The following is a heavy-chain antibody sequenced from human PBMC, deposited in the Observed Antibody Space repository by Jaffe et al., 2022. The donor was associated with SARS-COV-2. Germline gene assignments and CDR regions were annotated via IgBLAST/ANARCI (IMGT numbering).Heavy chain of an antibody. CDR3: ARGSLAARMPNWFDP. CDR1: GFTFSDYS. J-gene: IGHJ5*02. D-gene: IGHD6-6*01. Sequence: EVQLVESGGGLVQRGGSLRLSCAASGFTFSDYSMNWVRQAPGKGLEWASYISGSSSTIHYADSVKGRFTISRDNAKNSLYLQMDSLRDEDTAVYYCARGSLAARMPNWFDPWGQGTLVTVSS. CDR2: ISGSSSTI. V-gene: IGHV3-48*02.